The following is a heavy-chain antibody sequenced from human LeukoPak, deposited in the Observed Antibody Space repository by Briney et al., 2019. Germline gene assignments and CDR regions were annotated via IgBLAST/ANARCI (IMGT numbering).Heavy chain of an antibody. Sequence: GGSRRLSCAASGFTLSSYAMSWVRQAPGKGLEWVSAISGTDGSTHYADSVKGRFTISRDSSNKRLYLQMNSLRAEDTAIYYCAKDGAATISSGGYYFDLWGQGTLVTVSS. CDR3: AKDGAATISSGGYYFDL. CDR2: ISGTDGST. J-gene: IGHJ4*02. CDR1: GFTLSSYA. V-gene: IGHV3-23*01. D-gene: IGHD5-12*01.